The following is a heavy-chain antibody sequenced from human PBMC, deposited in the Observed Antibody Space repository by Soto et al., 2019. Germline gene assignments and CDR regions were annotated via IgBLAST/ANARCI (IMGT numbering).Heavy chain of an antibody. J-gene: IGHJ6*03. V-gene: IGHV3-66*01. CDR2: IYSGGST. CDR1: GFTVSSNY. CDR3: ARIQNDDGDYGYYYYYMDV. Sequence: GGSLRLSCAASGFTVSSNYMSWVRQAPGKGLEWVSVIYSGGSTYYADSVKGRFTISRDNSKNTLYLQMNSLRAEDTAVYYCARIQNDDGDYGYYYYYMDVWGKGTTVTVSS. D-gene: IGHD4-17*01.